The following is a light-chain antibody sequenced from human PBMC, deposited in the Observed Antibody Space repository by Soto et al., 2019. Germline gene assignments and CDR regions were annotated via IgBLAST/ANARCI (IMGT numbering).Light chain of an antibody. CDR1: SSDVGGSTY. CDR2: EVS. CDR3: SSYASSSNMI. V-gene: IGLV2-8*01. J-gene: IGLJ2*01. Sequence: QSALTQPPSASGSPGQSVTISCTGTSSDVGGSTYDSWYQQHPGKAPKLMIYEVSRRPSEVPDRFSGYTSGNTASLTVSGLQSEDEAYYYCSSYASSSNMIFGGGTKVTVL.